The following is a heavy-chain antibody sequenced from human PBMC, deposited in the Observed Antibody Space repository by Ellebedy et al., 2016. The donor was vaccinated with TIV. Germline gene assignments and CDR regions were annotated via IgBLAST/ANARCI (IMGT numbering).Heavy chain of an antibody. CDR1: GYTFTSYA. V-gene: IGHV1-3*01. CDR3: ARDPYYYDSSGYWDY. J-gene: IGHJ4*02. Sequence: AASVKVSCKASGYTFTSYAMHWVRQAPGQRLEWMGWINAGNGNTKYSQKFQGRVTITRDTSASTAYMELSSLRSDDTAVYYCARDPYYYDSSGYWDYWGQGTLVTVSS. D-gene: IGHD3-22*01. CDR2: INAGNGNT.